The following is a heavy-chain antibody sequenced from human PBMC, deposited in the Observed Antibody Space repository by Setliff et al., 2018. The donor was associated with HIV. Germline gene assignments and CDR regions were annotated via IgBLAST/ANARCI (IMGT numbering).Heavy chain of an antibody. CDR2: ITGSGSTT. CDR3: AKRDYNYNNLAGPNYFDF. CDR1: GFTYRTFS. J-gene: IGHJ4*02. Sequence: LRLSCAASGFTYRTFSMSWVRQAPGKGLEWVSAITGSGSTTYYTDSVKGRFTISRDNSNNTLFLHMDNLRAEDTAIYYCAKRDYNYNNLAGPNYFDFWGQGTLVTVSS. V-gene: IGHV3-23*01. D-gene: IGHD5-12*01.